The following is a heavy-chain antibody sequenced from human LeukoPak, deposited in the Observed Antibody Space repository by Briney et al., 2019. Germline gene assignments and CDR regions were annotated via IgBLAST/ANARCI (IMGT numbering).Heavy chain of an antibody. D-gene: IGHD2-15*01. Sequence: SVKVSCKASGGTVTTYTLTWVRQAPGQGLEWMGGIIPIFGTPNYAQKFQGRVTITADESTSTAYMELSSLRSEDTAVYYCARPPRGRSGGSCYTKSPYYYYGMDVWGQGTTVTVSS. CDR1: GGTVTTYT. CDR3: ARPPRGRSGGSCYTKSPYYYYGMDV. J-gene: IGHJ6*02. CDR2: IIPIFGTP. V-gene: IGHV1-69*13.